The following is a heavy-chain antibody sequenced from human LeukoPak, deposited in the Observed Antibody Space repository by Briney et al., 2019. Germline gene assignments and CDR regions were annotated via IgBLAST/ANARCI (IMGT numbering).Heavy chain of an antibody. V-gene: IGHV4-59*01. CDR1: GGSLSNY. D-gene: IGHD4-17*01. J-gene: IGHJ4*02. CDR3: ARGLNRNDYGDYGY. Sequence: KSSETLSLTCTVSGGSLSNYWTWIRQPPEKGLEWIGYIYYTGSTSYNPSLKSRVTISVQTSKNQFSLKLSSVTAADTAVYYCARGLNRNDYGDYGYWGQGTLVTVSS. CDR2: IYYTGST.